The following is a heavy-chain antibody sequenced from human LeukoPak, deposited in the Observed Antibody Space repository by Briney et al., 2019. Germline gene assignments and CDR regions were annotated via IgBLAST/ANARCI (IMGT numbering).Heavy chain of an antibody. Sequence: PSETLSLTCAVYGGSFSGYYWSWIRQPPGKGLEWIGEINHSGSTNYNPSLKSRVTISVDTSKNQFSLKLSSVTAADTAVYYCARLHYSGNSRALWYFDLWGRGTLLTVSS. CDR3: ARLHYSGNSRALWYFDL. CDR1: GGSFSGYY. V-gene: IGHV4-34*01. CDR2: INHSGST. J-gene: IGHJ2*01. D-gene: IGHD4-23*01.